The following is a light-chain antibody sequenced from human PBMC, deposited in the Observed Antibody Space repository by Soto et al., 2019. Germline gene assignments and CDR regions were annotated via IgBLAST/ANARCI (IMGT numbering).Light chain of an antibody. V-gene: IGLV2-23*02. CDR1: SSDVGSYNL. Sequence: QSALTQPASVSGSPGQSITISCTGTSSDVGSYNLVSWYQQHPGKAPKLMIFEVSKRPSGVSNRFSGSKSGNTACLTISGLQAEDEADYYCCSYAGSNYVFGTGTKLTVL. CDR2: EVS. J-gene: IGLJ1*01. CDR3: CSYAGSNYV.